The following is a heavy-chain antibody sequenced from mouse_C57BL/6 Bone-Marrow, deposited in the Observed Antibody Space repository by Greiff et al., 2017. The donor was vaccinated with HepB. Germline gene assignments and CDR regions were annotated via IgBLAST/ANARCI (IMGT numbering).Heavy chain of an antibody. Sequence: VQLQQSGPELVKPGASVKIPCKASGYTFTDYNMDWVKQSHGKSLEWIGDINPNNGGTIYNQKFKGKATLTVDKSSITAYMELRSLTSEDTAVYYCARRDWDWYFDVCGTGTTVTVSS. D-gene: IGHD4-1*01. CDR2: INPNNGGT. CDR3: ARRDWDWYFDV. CDR1: GYTFTDYN. J-gene: IGHJ1*03. V-gene: IGHV1-18*01.